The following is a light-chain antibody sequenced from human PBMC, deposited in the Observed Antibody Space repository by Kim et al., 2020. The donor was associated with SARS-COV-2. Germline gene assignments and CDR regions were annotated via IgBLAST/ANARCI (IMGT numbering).Light chain of an antibody. J-gene: IGKJ5*01. CDR1: QDIGSE. CDR3: LQDYNYPLT. Sequence: AIQVTQSPSSLSASVGDTVTITCRASQDIGSELGWYPQKPGKAPELLIRGASTVQSGVPSRSSGSGFGTDFTLTIISLQPEDFATYFCLQDYNYPLTFGQGTRLEIK. CDR2: GAS. V-gene: IGKV1-6*01.